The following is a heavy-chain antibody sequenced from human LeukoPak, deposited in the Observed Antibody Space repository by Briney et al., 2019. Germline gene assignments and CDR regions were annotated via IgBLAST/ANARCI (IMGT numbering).Heavy chain of an antibody. V-gene: IGHV1-69*02. D-gene: IGHD3-10*01. Sequence: KVSCKASGGTFSSYTVSWVRQAPGQGVEWMGRIIPILGIANYAQKFQGRVTITADKSTSTVYMELSSLRSEDTAVYYCSTLLWFGELLLDYWGQGTLVTVSS. CDR1: GGTFSSYT. CDR3: STLLWFGELLLDY. J-gene: IGHJ4*02. CDR2: IIPILGIA.